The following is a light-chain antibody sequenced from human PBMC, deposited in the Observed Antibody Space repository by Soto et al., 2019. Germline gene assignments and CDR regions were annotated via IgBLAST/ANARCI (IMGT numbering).Light chain of an antibody. CDR2: GNG. CDR3: QSYDSSLSGSEV. CDR1: SANIGAGHD. Sequence: SVLTQPPSVSGAPGQRVTISCTGSSANIGAGHDVHWYQHLPGTAPKLLIYGNGNRPSGVPDRFSGSKSGSSASLAITGLQAEDEADYYCQSYDSSLSGSEVFGTGTQVTVL. J-gene: IGLJ1*01. V-gene: IGLV1-40*01.